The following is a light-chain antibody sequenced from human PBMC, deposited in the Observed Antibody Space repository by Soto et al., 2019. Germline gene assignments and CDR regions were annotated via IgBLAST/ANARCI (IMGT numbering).Light chain of an antibody. CDR3: SSYTSSSTVV. Sequence: QSALTQPASVSGSPGQSITISCTGTSSDVGGYNYVSWYQQHPGKAPKLMIYDVSNRPSGVSNRFSGSKSGNTASLTISGLQVEDEADYYCSSYTSSSTVVFGGGTKLT. CDR1: SSDVGGYNY. J-gene: IGLJ2*01. CDR2: DVS. V-gene: IGLV2-14*01.